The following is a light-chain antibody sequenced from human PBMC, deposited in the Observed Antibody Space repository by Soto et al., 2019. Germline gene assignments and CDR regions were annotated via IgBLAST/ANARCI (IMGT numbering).Light chain of an antibody. CDR3: SSYTSSSTLV. CDR2: DVS. V-gene: IGLV2-14*03. CDR1: SSDVGGYNY. Sequence: QSALTQPASVSGSPGQSITISCTGTSSDVGGYNYVSWYQHHPGKAPKPMISDVSDRPLGVSDRFSGSKSGNTASLTISGLQAEDEADYYCSSYTSSSTLVFGGGTKLTVL. J-gene: IGLJ3*02.